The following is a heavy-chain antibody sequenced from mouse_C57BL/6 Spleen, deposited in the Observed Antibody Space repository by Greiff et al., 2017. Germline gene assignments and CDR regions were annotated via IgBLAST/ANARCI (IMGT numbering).Heavy chain of an antibody. Sequence: VQLQQSGPELVKPGASVKISCKASGYTFTDYYMNWVKQSHGKSLEWIGDINPNNGGTSYNQKFKGKATLTVDKSSSTAYMELRSLTSEDSAVYYCARRHYFGSSYRPFADWGQGTTLAVSS. V-gene: IGHV1-26*01. J-gene: IGHJ2*01. CDR3: ARRHYFGSSYRPFAD. CDR2: INPNNGGT. D-gene: IGHD1-1*01. CDR1: GYTFTDYY.